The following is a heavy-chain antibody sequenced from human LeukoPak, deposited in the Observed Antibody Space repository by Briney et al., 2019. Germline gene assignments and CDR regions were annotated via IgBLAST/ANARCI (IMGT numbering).Heavy chain of an antibody. J-gene: IGHJ4*02. V-gene: IGHV1-69*05. D-gene: IGHD3-22*01. CDR2: IIPIFGTA. CDR1: GGTFSSYA. Sequence: RASVKVSCKASGGTFSSYAISWVRRAPGQGLEWMGRIIPIFGTANYAQKFQGRVTITTDESTSTAYMELSSLRSEDTAVYYCARAYDSSGYSAYFDYWGQGTLVTVSS. CDR3: ARAYDSSGYSAYFDY.